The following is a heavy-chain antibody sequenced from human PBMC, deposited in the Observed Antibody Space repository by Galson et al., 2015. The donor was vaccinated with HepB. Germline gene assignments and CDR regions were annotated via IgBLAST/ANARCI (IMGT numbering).Heavy chain of an antibody. J-gene: IGHJ6*03. CDR3: ARGKEIVVVPASRYYYMDV. D-gene: IGHD2-2*01. V-gene: IGHV1-46*01. CDR1: GYTFTSYY. CDR2: INPSGGST. Sequence: SVKVSCKASGYTFTSYYMHWVRQAPGQGLEWMGIINPSGGSTSYAQKFQGRVTMTRDTSTSTVYMELSSLRSEDTAVYYCARGKEIVVVPASRYYYMDVWGKGTTVTVSS.